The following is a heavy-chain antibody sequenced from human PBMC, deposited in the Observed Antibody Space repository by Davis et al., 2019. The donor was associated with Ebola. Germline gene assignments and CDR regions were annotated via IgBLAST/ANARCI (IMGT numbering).Heavy chain of an antibody. Sequence: GESLKISCAASGFTFSSYYMSWVRQAPGKGLEWVANIKRDGSDKYYVDSMKGRFTISRDNAKSSLYLQMNSLRAEDTAMYYCARDIHWARGDWGQGTLVTVSS. CDR2: IKRDGSDK. D-gene: IGHD7-27*01. CDR3: ARDIHWARGD. V-gene: IGHV3-7*01. J-gene: IGHJ4*02. CDR1: GFTFSSYY.